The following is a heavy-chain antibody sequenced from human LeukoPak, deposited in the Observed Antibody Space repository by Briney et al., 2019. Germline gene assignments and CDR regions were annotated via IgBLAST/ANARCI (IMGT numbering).Heavy chain of an antibody. CDR3: ATSSSSWTFDY. V-gene: IGHV3-74*01. D-gene: IGHD6-13*01. CDR1: GFTFSRYW. CDR2: INSDGSST. J-gene: IGHJ4*02. Sequence: PGGSLRLSCAASGFTFSRYWMHWVRQAPGKGLVWVSRINSDGSSTSYADSVKGRFTISRDNAKNTLYLQMNSLRAEDTAVYYCATSSSSWTFDYWGQGTLVTVSS.